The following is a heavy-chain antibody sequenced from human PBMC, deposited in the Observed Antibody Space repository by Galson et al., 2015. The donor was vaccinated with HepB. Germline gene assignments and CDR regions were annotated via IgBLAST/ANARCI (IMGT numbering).Heavy chain of an antibody. D-gene: IGHD6-13*01. CDR1: GYTFTGYY. Sequence: SVKVSCKASGYTFTGYYMHWVRQAPGQGLEWMGWINPNSGGTNYAQKFQGWVTMTRDTSISTAYMELSRLRSDDTAVYYCARARIAAAPDAFDIWGQGTMVTVSS. CDR3: ARARIAAAPDAFDI. J-gene: IGHJ3*02. CDR2: INPNSGGT. V-gene: IGHV1-2*04.